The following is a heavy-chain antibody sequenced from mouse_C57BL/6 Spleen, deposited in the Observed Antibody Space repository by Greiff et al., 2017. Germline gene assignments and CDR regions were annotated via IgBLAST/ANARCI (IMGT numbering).Heavy chain of an antibody. CDR3: TRTAQATLDY. CDR2: IDPENGDT. CDR1: GYNIKDDY. Sequence: EVQLQQSGAELVRPGASVKMSCTASGYNIKDDYMHWVKQRPEQGLEWIGWIDPENGDTEYASKFQGKATLTADTSSNTAYLQLSSLTSEDSAVDCCTRTAQATLDYWGQGTTLTVSS. J-gene: IGHJ2*01. V-gene: IGHV14-4*01. D-gene: IGHD3-2*02.